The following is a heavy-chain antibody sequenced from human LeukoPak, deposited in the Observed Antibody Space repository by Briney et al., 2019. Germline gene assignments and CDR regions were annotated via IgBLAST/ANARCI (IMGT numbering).Heavy chain of an antibody. CDR1: GGSISSYY. Sequence: SETLSLTCTVSGGSISSYYWSWIRQPPGKGLEWIGYIYYSGSTNYNPSLKSRVTISVDTSKNQLSLKLSSVTAADTAVYYCARVAYGGFYYYYYMDVWGKGTTVTISS. D-gene: IGHD5-12*01. V-gene: IGHV4-59*01. J-gene: IGHJ6*03. CDR2: IYYSGST. CDR3: ARVAYGGFYYYYYMDV.